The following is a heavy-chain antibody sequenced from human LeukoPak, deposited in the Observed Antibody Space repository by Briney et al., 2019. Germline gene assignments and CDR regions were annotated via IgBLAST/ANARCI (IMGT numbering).Heavy chain of an antibody. CDR1: GFTFDAYA. CDR3: AKDVLGWLQTQLDY. V-gene: IGHV3-9*01. J-gene: IGHJ4*02. CDR2: ICWISGSI. D-gene: IGHD5-24*01. Sequence: PGGSLRLSCAPSGFTFDAYAMHWVRQAPGKGVEWVSGICWISGSIGYAHSVKGRFTISRDNAKNSLYLQMNSLRAEDTALYYCAKDVLGWLQTQLDYWGQGTLVTVSS.